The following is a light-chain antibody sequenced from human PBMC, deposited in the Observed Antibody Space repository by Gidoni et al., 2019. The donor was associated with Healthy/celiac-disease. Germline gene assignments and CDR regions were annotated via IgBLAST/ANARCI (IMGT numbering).Light chain of an antibody. V-gene: IGLV2-14*03. J-gene: IGLJ3*02. CDR3: RSYTSSSAV. CDR2: DVS. Sequence: QSALTQPASVSRSPGQSSTISCTGTSSDVGGYNYVSWYQQHPGKAPKLMIYDVSNRTSGVSNRFSGSKYGNTASLTISGLQAEDEADYYCRSYTSSSAVCGGGTKLTVL. CDR1: SSDVGGYNY.